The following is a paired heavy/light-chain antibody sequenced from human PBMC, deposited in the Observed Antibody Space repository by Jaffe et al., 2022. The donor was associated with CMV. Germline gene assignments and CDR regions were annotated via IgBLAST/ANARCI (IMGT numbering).Light chain of an antibody. CDR3: CSYAGSRTFVV. CDR2: EVN. V-gene: IGLV2-23*02. CDR1: SSDVGNYNL. J-gene: IGLJ2*01. Sequence: QSALTQPASVSGSPGQSITISCTGTSSDVGNYNLVSWYQQHPGQAPKLMISEVNKRPSGVSNRFSGSKSGNTASLTISGLQDEDEADYYCCSYAGSRTFVVFGGGTKLTVL.
Heavy chain of an antibody. CDR3: ARHYGEWLSWFDP. CDR1: GVSIPTYY. V-gene: IGHV4-59*08. D-gene: IGHD2-8*01. J-gene: IGHJ5*02. CDR2: FYSSRSP. Sequence: QVQLQESGPGLVKPSETLSLTCSLSGVSIPTYYWSWIRQSPGKGLEWIGYFYSSRSPNYNPSLKSRVTISLDTSKMQFYLQLNSVSAADTAIYYCARHYGEWLSWFDPWGPGTLVTVSS.